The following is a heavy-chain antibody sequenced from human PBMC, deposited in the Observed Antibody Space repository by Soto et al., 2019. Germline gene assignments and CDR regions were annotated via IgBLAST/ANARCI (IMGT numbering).Heavy chain of an antibody. CDR1: GYTFSDLY. D-gene: IGHD3-10*01. CDR2: VDPNSGGT. Sequence: QVQLVQSGAEVKQPGASVKVSCKPSGYTFSDLYIHWVRQAPGQGLEWMGWVDPNSGGTKQTQKFQGRLTMTRDTPTGTVYMELYSLRSDDTSVYYCARDNYGPHDYWGQGTLVTVSS. V-gene: IGHV1-2*02. CDR3: ARDNYGPHDY. J-gene: IGHJ4*02.